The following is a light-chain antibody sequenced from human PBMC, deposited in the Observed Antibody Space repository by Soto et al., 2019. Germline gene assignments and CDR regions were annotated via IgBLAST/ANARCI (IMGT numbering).Light chain of an antibody. Sequence: DVVMTQSPLSLPVTLGQPASISCRSSQSLVYSDGNTYLNWFHQRPGQSPRRLIYMVSNRDSGVPDRFSGSGSGTDITLKISSVEAEDVGVFYCVQGTHWPPEVTFGPGTKVDI. CDR3: VQGTHWPPEVT. CDR1: QSLVYSDGNTY. V-gene: IGKV2-30*01. CDR2: MVS. J-gene: IGKJ3*01.